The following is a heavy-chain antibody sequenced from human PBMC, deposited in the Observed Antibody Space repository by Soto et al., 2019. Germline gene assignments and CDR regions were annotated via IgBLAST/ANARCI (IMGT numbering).Heavy chain of an antibody. CDR2: ILHDGNNK. CDR1: GFTFSNYI. CDR3: ARDDEDGSYCDLGY. J-gene: IGHJ4*02. D-gene: IGHD3-10*01. Sequence: QVQLVESGGGVVQPGRSLRLSCAASGFTFSNYIMHWVRQAPGKGLEWVAMILHDGNNKYYADSVKGRFTISRDNSKNTLYLQMNSLRTEDTAIYYCARDDEDGSYCDLGYWGQGTPVTVSS. V-gene: IGHV3-30-3*01.